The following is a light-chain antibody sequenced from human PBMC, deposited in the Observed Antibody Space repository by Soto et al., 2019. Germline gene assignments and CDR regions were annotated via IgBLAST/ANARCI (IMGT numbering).Light chain of an antibody. CDR1: QTVRNNY. J-gene: IGKJ5*01. CDR3: QQHYINPIT. V-gene: IGKV4-1*01. CDR2: WAS. Sequence: VLTQSLGTLSLAPWERATLXCVASQTVRNNYLAWYQQKPGQPPKLLIYWASTRESGVPDRFTGSGSGTDFTLTINSLQAEDVAVYYCQQHYINPITFGQGTRLEIK.